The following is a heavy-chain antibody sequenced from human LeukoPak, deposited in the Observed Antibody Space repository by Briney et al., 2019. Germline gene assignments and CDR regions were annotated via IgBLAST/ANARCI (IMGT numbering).Heavy chain of an antibody. CDR1: GFTFSSGLTFSTYG. CDR2: MRYDGSHK. D-gene: IGHD3-10*01. CDR3: ARFWGTMVRGVDYYYMDV. J-gene: IGHJ6*03. V-gene: IGHV3-30*02. Sequence: PGGSLRLSCAASGFTFSSGLTFSTYGMYWVRQVPGKGLEWVAFMRYDGSHKDYADSVKGRFTVSGDNSKNTLYLQMNSLRAEDTAVYYCARFWGTMVRGVDYYYMDVWGKGTTVTVSS.